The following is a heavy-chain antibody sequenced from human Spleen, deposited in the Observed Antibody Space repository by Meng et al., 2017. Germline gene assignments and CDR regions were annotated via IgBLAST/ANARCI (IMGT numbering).Heavy chain of an antibody. Sequence: QVQLVQCGAEVKKPGASVKVSCKASGYTFINFGINWIRQAPGQGLEWMGWISAYNGNTNYAQKLQGRVTMTTDTSTSTAYMDLRSLRSDDTAVYYCARVVLAFDYWGQGTLVTVSS. CDR1: GYTFINFG. V-gene: IGHV1-18*01. CDR2: ISAYNGNT. CDR3: ARVVLAFDY. J-gene: IGHJ4*02.